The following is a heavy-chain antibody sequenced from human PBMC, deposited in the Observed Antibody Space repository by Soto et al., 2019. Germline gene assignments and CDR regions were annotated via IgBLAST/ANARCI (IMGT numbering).Heavy chain of an antibody. D-gene: IGHD6-13*01. CDR3: AIAGGYSKTTPNPRAYDMDV. CDR2: VHNSGST. J-gene: IGHJ6*02. Sequence: SETLSLTCTVSGGYISSYYWSWIRQPPGKRLEWIGYVHNSGSTNYNPSLKSRVTTAVDTSKNQFSLRLSSVTAADTAVYYCAIAGGYSKTTPNPRAYDMDVWGQGTTVTVSS. V-gene: IGHV4-59*08. CDR1: GGYISSYY.